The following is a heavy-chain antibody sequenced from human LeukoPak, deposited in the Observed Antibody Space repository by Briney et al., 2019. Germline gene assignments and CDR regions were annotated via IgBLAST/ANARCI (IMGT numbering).Heavy chain of an antibody. CDR3: ARSRRGFDP. V-gene: IGHV4-34*01. J-gene: IGHJ5*02. CDR1: GGSFSGYY. Sequence: SETLSLTCAVYGGSFSGYYWSCIRQPPGKGLEWIGEINHSGRTNYNPSLKSRVTISVDTSKNQFSLKLSSVTAADTAVYYCARSRRGFDPWGQGTLVTVSS. D-gene: IGHD2-2*01. CDR2: INHSGRT.